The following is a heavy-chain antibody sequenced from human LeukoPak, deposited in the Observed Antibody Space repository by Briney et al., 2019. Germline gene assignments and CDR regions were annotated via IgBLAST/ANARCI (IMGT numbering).Heavy chain of an antibody. Sequence: ASVKVSCKASGYTFTGYYMHWVRQAPGQGLEWMGWINPNTGVTNYAQKFQGRVTLTRDTSIITAYMELTRLRSDDTAMYYCARDRTTVTTGYYGMDVWGQGTALTVSS. CDR2: INPNTGVT. CDR3: ARDRTTVTTGYYGMDV. J-gene: IGHJ6*02. CDR1: GYTFTGYY. D-gene: IGHD4-17*01. V-gene: IGHV1-2*02.